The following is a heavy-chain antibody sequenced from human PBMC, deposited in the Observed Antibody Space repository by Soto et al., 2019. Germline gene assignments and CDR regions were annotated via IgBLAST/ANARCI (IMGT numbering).Heavy chain of an antibody. J-gene: IGHJ6*03. CDR2: IYYSGST. D-gene: IGHD3-3*01. V-gene: IGHV4-59*01. CDR1: GGSISNYH. CDR3: ARVAYEVLRGWGGAGYYYYMDV. Sequence: QVQLQESGPGLVKPSETLSLTCTASGGSISNYHWSWIRQPPGKGLEWIGYIYYSGSTSYNPSLKSRVTISADTSNNQFYPKLNSVPATQTAVYFRARVAYEVLRGWGGAGYYYYMDVWGKGTEVSVSS.